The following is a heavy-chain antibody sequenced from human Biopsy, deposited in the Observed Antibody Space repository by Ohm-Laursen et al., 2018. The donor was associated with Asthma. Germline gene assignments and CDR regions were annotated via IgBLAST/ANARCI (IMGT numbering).Heavy chain of an antibody. Sequence: SLRLSCTASGFTFDDYAMHWVRQTPGKGLEWVSGISWNSGSIGYADSVKGRFTISRDNAKNSLYLQMNSLRAEDTALYYCAKGEWELLEANFDYWGQGTLVTVSS. CDR2: ISWNSGSI. CDR3: AKGEWELLEANFDY. CDR1: GFTFDDYA. V-gene: IGHV3-9*01. J-gene: IGHJ4*02. D-gene: IGHD1-26*01.